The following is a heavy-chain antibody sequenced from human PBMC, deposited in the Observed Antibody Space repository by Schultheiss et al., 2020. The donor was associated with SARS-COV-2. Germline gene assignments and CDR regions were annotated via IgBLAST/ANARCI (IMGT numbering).Heavy chain of an antibody. CDR2: ISSSGSTI. Sequence: GGSLRLSCAASGFTFSSYSMNWVRQAPGKGLEWVSYISSSGSTIYYADSVKGRFTISRDNSKNTLYLQMNSLIAEDTAVYYCARGFSGRWLQRFDYWGQGTLVTVSS. V-gene: IGHV3-48*01. D-gene: IGHD5-24*01. CDR1: GFTFSSYS. J-gene: IGHJ4*02. CDR3: ARGFSGRWLQRFDY.